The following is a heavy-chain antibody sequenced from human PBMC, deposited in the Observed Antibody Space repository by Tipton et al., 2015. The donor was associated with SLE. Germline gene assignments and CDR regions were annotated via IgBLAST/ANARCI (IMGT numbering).Heavy chain of an antibody. V-gene: IGHV3-23*01. CDR2: ISGSGDTT. J-gene: IGHJ4*02. CDR3: AKGDLAYCSSMKCPLDY. CDR1: GFTFINYA. D-gene: IGHD2-2*01. Sequence: SLRLSCEVSGFTFINYAMSWVRQAPGKGLEWVSGISGSGDTTYYTDSVKGRFTISRDTSKNTLHLQMNNPRGEDTAVYYCAKGDLAYCSSMKCPLDYWGQGTAVTVSS.